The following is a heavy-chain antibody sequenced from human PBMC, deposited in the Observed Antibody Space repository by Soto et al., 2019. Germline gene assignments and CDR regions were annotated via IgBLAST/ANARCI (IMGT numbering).Heavy chain of an antibody. Sequence: QVQLQESGPGLVKPSQTLSLTCTVSGGSISSGGYYWSWIRQHPGKGLEWIGYIYYSGSTYYNPSLKSPATXPXXXSXXQFSLKLSSVTAADTAVYYCATYGSGTYKPPTVDYWGQGSLVTVSS. CDR2: IYYSGST. D-gene: IGHD3-10*01. CDR1: GGSISSGGYY. J-gene: IGHJ4*02. V-gene: IGHV4-31*01. CDR3: ATYGSGTYKPPTVDY.